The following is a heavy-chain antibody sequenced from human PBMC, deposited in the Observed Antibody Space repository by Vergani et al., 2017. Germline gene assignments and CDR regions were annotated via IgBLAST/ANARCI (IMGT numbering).Heavy chain of an antibody. V-gene: IGHV3-7*01. D-gene: IGHD2-15*01. CDR1: GFTFSSYW. CDR2: IKQDGSDK. CDR3: ARDRGGRGSSYYYGMDV. J-gene: IGHJ6*02. Sequence: EVQLVESGGGLVQPGGSLRLSCAASGFTFSSYWMSWVRQAPGKGLEGVANIKQDGSDKFYGDSVKGRFTVSRDNAKNSLYLQMNSLRAEDTAVYYCARDRGGRGSSYYYGMDVWGQGTTVTVSS.